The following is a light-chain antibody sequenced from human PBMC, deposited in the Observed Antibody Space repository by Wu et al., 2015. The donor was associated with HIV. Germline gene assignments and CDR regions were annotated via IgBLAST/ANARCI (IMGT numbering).Light chain of an antibody. V-gene: IGKV1-27*01. CDR1: QGISNY. J-gene: IGKJ3*01. CDR2: FAS. Sequence: DIQMTQSPSSLSASVGDRVTITCRASQGISNYLAWYQQEPGKVPNLLIYFASTLQSGVPSRFSGSGSGTDFTLTISSLQPEDVATYYCQKYNSVPFTFGPGPKWISN. CDR3: QKYNSVPFT.